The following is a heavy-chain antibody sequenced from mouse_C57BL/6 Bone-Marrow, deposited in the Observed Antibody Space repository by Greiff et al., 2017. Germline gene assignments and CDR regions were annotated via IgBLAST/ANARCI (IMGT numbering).Heavy chain of an antibody. CDR1: GFTFSDYY. CDR3: ARHKVVAPFDY. CDR2: ISNGGGST. V-gene: IGHV5-12*01. J-gene: IGHJ2*01. D-gene: IGHD1-1*01. Sequence: EVQLMESGGGLVQPGGSLKLSCAASGFTFSDYYMYWVRQTPEKRLEWVAYISNGGGSTYYPDTVKGRFTISRDNAKNTLYLQMSRLKSEDTAMYYCARHKVVAPFDYWGQGTTLTVSS.